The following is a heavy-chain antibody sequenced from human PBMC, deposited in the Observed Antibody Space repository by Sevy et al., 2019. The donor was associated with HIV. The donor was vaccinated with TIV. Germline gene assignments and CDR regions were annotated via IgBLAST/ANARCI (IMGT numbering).Heavy chain of an antibody. CDR1: GFTFNSAY. Sequence: GGSLRLSFAAPGFTFNSAYMNWARQAPGKGREWVGRSVSKINGGIVNYAAPVKGRFIISRDDSKNTLFLQMNTLRIEDTAMYYCTTILGGSTGSWGQGTLVTVSS. D-gene: IGHD3-16*01. J-gene: IGHJ5*02. V-gene: IGHV3-15*04. CDR2: SVSKINGGIV. CDR3: TTILGGSTGS.